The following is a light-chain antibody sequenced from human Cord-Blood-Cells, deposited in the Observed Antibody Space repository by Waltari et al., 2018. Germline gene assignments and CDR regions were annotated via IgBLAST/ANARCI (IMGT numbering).Light chain of an antibody. V-gene: IGLV2-23*01. CDR3: CSFVGSRV. CDR1: SSDVGSYNL. J-gene: IGLJ3*02. CDR2: EGS. Sequence: QSALTQTASVSGSPGQSITISCTGTSSDVGSYNLVSWYPQHPGKAPKLMTYEGSKRPSGVSHRCSGSKSGSTASLTSSGLQAEDEADYSCCSFVGSRVFGGGTKLTVL.